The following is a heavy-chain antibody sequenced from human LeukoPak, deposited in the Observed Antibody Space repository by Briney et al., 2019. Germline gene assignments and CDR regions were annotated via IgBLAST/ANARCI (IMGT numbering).Heavy chain of an antibody. Sequence: SETLSLTCTVSGGSISSSSYYWGRIRQPPGKGLEWIGNIYYSGSTYYNPSLKSRVTISVDTSKNQLSLKLSSVTAADAAVYYCASARTSSRSWFAFDYWGQGILVTVSS. CDR2: IYYSGST. J-gene: IGHJ4*02. CDR3: ASARTSSRSWFAFDY. D-gene: IGHD6-13*01. V-gene: IGHV4-39*01. CDR1: GGSISSSSYY.